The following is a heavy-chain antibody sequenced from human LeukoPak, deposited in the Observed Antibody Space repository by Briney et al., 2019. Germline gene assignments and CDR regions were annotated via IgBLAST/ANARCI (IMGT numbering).Heavy chain of an antibody. CDR1: GCTFSSYE. CDR3: SRDGPGEGVVAKEPNAFDI. J-gene: IGHJ3*02. D-gene: IGHD2-15*01. V-gene: IGHV3-48*03. CDR2: ISGSGSTI. Sequence: PGGTLTLSCAASGCTFSSYEMNWVRQAPGKGLEWVSYISGSGSTIYYPDSAKVGFTTSRDNAKISLYLQMNSLRAEDTAVYYWSRDGPGEGVVAKEPNAFDILGQGTMVTVSS.